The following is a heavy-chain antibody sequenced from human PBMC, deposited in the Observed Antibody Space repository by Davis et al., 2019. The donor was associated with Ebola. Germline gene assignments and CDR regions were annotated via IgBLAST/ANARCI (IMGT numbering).Heavy chain of an antibody. CDR1: GFTVSSNY. J-gene: IGHJ4*02. CDR2: IYSGGST. V-gene: IGHV3-53*01. CDR3: VGDGSSTSSDY. D-gene: IGHD6-6*01. Sequence: GESLKISCAASGFTVSSNYMSWVRQAPGKGLEWVSVIYSGGSTYYADSVKGRFTISRDNSKNTLYLQMNSLRAEDTAVYYCVGDGSSTSSDYWGQGTLVTVSS.